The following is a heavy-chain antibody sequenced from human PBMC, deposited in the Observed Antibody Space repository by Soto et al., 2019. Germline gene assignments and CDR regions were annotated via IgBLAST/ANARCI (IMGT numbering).Heavy chain of an antibody. D-gene: IGHD3-16*01. V-gene: IGHV4-31*03. CDR2: IYYSGST. Sequence: QVQLQESGPRLVKPSQTLSLTCTVSGGSISSGDYYWSWIRQHPGKGLEWIGYIYYSGSTFYNPSLKSRLTISVDTSQNQFSLKMSSVNAADTAVYYCARLPQSITGLPFDYWGQGTLVTVSS. CDR3: ARLPQSITGLPFDY. J-gene: IGHJ4*02. CDR1: GGSISSGDYY.